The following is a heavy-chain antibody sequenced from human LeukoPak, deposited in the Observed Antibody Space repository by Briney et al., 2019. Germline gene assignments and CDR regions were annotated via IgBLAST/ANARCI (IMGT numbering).Heavy chain of an antibody. V-gene: IGHV3-23*01. CDR1: GFTFSSYA. D-gene: IGHD4-17*01. J-gene: IGHJ6*02. CDR2: ISGSGGST. CDR3: AKAWTTVILYYYGMDV. Sequence: GGSLRLSCAASGFTFSSYAMSWVRQAPGKGLEWVSAISGSGGSTYYADSVKGPFTISRDNSKNTLYLQMNSLRAEDTAVYYCAKAWTTVILYYYGMDVWGQGTTVTVSS.